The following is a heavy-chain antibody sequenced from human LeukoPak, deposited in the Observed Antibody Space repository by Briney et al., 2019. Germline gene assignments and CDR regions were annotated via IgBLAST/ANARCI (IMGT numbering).Heavy chain of an antibody. CDR2: INHSGST. D-gene: IGHD3-22*01. V-gene: IGHV4-34*01. CDR1: GGSFSGYY. CDR3: ARDQSYDSSGEYFQH. Sequence: SETLSLTCAVYGGSFSGYYWSWIRQPPGKGLEWIGEINHSGSTNYNPSLKSRVTISVDTSKNQFSLKLSSVTAADTAVYYCARDQSYDSSGEYFQHWGQGTLVTVSS. J-gene: IGHJ1*01.